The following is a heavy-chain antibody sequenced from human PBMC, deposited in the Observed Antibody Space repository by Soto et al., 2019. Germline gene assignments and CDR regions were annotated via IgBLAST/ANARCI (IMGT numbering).Heavy chain of an antibody. CDR1: GGSISSNYYY. CDR3: ASPSGSYLYYFDY. J-gene: IGHJ4*02. D-gene: IGHD1-26*01. CDR2: IYYSGST. V-gene: IGHV4-39*01. Sequence: QLQLQESGPGLVKPSETLSLTCTVSGGSISSNYYYWGWIRQPPGKGLEWIGSIYYSGSTYYNPSLKSRVTISVDTSKNQFALKLSSVTAADTAVYYCASPSGSYLYYFDYWGQGTLVTVSS.